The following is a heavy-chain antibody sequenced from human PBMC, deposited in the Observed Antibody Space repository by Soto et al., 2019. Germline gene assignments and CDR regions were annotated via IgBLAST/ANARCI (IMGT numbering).Heavy chain of an antibody. CDR2: INPNSGGT. Sequence: ASVKVSCKASGYTFTGYYMHWVRQAPGQGLEWMGWINPNSGGTNYAQKFQGWVTMTRDTSISTAYMELSRLRSDDTAVYYCARSYCSSTSCYDFPEAEPFDIWGQGTMVTVSS. D-gene: IGHD2-2*01. V-gene: IGHV1-2*04. CDR3: ARSYCSSTSCYDFPEAEPFDI. J-gene: IGHJ3*02. CDR1: GYTFTGYY.